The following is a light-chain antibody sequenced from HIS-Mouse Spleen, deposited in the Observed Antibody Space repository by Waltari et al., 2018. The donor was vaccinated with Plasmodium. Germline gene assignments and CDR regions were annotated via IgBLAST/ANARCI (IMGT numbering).Light chain of an antibody. CDR3: QQYNNWPFT. V-gene: IGKV3-15*01. Sequence: EIVMTQSPATLSVSPGERATLSCRASQSVSSNLAWYQQKPGQAPRLLIYGASTRATGSPARFIGSGSVTEFTLTISSMQSEDFAVYYCQQYNNWPFTFGPGTKVDIK. J-gene: IGKJ3*01. CDR1: QSVSSN. CDR2: GAS.